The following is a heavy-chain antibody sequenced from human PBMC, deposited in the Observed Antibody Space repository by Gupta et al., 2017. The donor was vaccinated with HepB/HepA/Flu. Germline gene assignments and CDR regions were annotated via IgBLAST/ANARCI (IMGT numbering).Heavy chain of an antibody. V-gene: IGHV3-23*01. J-gene: IGHJ4*02. D-gene: IGHD5-24*01. CDR2: FSGNDGNT. Sequence: EVQLLESGGGLVQPGGSLRLSCAASGFTFSDYAMSWVRQAPGKGLEWVSTFSGNDGNTFYADSVKGRFTISRDNSKNTLYLQMNSLRDEDTAVYYCAKRLRDTSGHFDFRCQGTLLTVSS. CDR3: AKRLRDTSGHFDF. CDR1: GFTFSDYA.